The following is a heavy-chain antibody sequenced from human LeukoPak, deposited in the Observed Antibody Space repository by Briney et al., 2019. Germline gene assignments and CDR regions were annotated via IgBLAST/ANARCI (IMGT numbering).Heavy chain of an antibody. CDR2: IFPILDVA. CDR3: ASHDYYDSTGLYPAIDDAFDI. CDR1: GGTKYYA. J-gene: IGHJ3*02. Sequence: ASVKVSCKVSGGTKYYAISWVRQAPGQGLEWMGGIFPILDVANSGQKFQGRVTFTADKSTSTAYMELSSLGSDDTAVYYCASHDYYDSTGLYPAIDDAFDIWGQGTMVTVSS. V-gene: IGHV1-69*10. D-gene: IGHD3-22*01.